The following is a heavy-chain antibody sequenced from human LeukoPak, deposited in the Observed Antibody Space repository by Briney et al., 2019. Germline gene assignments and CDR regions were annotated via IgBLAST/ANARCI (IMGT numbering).Heavy chain of an antibody. Sequence: ASVKVSCKASGGTLSSYAISWVRQAPGQGLEWMGGIIPIFGTANYAQKFQGRVTITADKSTSTAYMELSSLRSEDTAVYYCARVDGSGGMDVWGKGTTVTVSS. D-gene: IGHD3-10*01. J-gene: IGHJ6*04. CDR2: IIPIFGTA. CDR3: ARVDGSGGMDV. V-gene: IGHV1-69*06. CDR1: GGTLSSYA.